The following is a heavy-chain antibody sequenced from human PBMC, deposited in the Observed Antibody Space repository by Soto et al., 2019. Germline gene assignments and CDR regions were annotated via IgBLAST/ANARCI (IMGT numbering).Heavy chain of an antibody. CDR2: IFWDDDK. D-gene: IGHD2-8*02. CDR1: GFSLTTSGVG. J-gene: IGHJ4*02. Sequence: SGPTLVNPTQTLTLTCSFSGFSLTTSGVGVGWVRQSPEKTLEWLALIFWDDDKRYSPSLRSRLTIAKDTSKNQVVLTLTNVEPVDTATYYCARILTATGGHFDSWAQGALVTVSS. V-gene: IGHV2-5*02. CDR3: ARILTATGGHFDS.